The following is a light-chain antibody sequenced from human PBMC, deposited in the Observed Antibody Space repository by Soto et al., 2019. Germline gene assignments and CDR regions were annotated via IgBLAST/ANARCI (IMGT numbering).Light chain of an antibody. CDR2: EVS. CDR1: SSDVGGYKY. V-gene: IGLV2-8*01. J-gene: IGLJ1*01. CDR3: SSYGGSRV. Sequence: QSALTQPASVSGSPGQSITISCTGSSSDVGGYKYVSWYQQHPGKAPKLMIYEVSKRPSGVPDRFSGSKSGNTASLTVSGLQAEDEADYYCSSYGGSRVFGTGTKV.